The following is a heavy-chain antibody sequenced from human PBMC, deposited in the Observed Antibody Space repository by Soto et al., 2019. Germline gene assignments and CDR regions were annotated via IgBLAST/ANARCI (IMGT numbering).Heavy chain of an antibody. D-gene: IGHD6-6*01. V-gene: IGHV3-33*01. Sequence: QVQLVESGGGVVQPGGSLRLSCATSGFTFSDSGMHWVRQAPGKGLEWVAVIWSDGSDKSYADSVEGRFTISRDNSKNTLYFQRNSLRAEGTAVNFWGGGNRYSSSSGWGGGFDYWGQGTLVTVSS. CDR1: GFTFSDSG. CDR3: GGGNRYSSSSGWGGGFDY. CDR2: IWSDGSDK. J-gene: IGHJ4*02.